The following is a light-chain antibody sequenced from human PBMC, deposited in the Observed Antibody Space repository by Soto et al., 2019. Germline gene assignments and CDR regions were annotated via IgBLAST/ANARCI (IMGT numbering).Light chain of an antibody. CDR2: AAS. J-gene: IGKJ4*01. V-gene: IGKV1-39*01. Sequence: DIPMTQSPSSLPASVGDRVIITCRTSQSISNYLNWYQHKPGKAPKVLISAASNLQSGVPSRFSGSGSGTVFTLTISSLQPEDFATYFCQQSYTLSPLTFGGGTKVEIK. CDR3: QQSYTLSPLT. CDR1: QSISNY.